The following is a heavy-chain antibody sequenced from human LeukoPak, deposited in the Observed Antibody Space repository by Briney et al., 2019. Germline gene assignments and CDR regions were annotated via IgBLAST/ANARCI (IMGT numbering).Heavy chain of an antibody. D-gene: IGHD6-19*01. V-gene: IGHV3-30*18. J-gene: IGHJ4*02. CDR3: AKDQAQWLVLDY. CDR1: GLTFSSYG. Sequence: GRSLRLSCAASGLTFSSYGMHWVRQAPGKGLEWVAVISYDGSNKYYADSVKGRFTISRDNSKNTLYLQMNSLRAEDTAVYYCAKDQAQWLVLDYWGQGTLVTVSS. CDR2: ISYDGSNK.